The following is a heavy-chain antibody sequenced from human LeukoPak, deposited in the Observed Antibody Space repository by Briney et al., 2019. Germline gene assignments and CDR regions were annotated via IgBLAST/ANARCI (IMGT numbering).Heavy chain of an antibody. V-gene: IGHV4-59*01. CDR1: GGSISTYY. J-gene: IGHJ5*02. CDR2: IYYSGST. D-gene: IGHD3-10*01. Sequence: PSETLSLTCTVSGGSISTYYWTWIRQPPGKGLEWIGYIYYSGSTNYNPSLKSRVTISVDTSKNQFSQKLSSVTAADTAVYYCARVGFSKWFDPWGQGTLVTVSS. CDR3: ARVGFSKWFDP.